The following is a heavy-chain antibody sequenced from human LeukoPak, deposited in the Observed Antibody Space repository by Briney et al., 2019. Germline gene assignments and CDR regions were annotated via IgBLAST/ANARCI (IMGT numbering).Heavy chain of an antibody. CDR3: ARDASTSRLDP. J-gene: IGHJ5*02. D-gene: IGHD2-2*01. CDR2: IWYDGSNK. CDR1: GFTFSSYG. V-gene: IGHV3-33*01. Sequence: PGGSLRLSCAASGFTFSSYGMHWARQAPGKGLEWVAVIWYDGSNKYYADSVKGRFTISRDNSKNTLYLQMNSLRAEDTAVYYCARDASTSRLDPWGQGTLVTVSS.